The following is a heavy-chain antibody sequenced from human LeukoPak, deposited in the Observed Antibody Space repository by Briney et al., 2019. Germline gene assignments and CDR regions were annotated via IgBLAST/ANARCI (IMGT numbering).Heavy chain of an antibody. V-gene: IGHV5-51*01. Sequence: GGSLQISGKGSGYIFISHWIGWVRQLPGKGLEWMGIIYPGDCDTKYSPSLQGQVTISADKSNSTAYLQWSSLKASDTAMYYCARRSSLYGLGSYPDYWGQGTLVTVSS. CDR1: GYIFISHW. CDR2: IYPGDCDT. J-gene: IGHJ4*02. D-gene: IGHD3-10*01. CDR3: ARRSSLYGLGSYPDY.